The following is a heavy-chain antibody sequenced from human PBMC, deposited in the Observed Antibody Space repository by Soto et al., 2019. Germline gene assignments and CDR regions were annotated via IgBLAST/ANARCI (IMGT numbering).Heavy chain of an antibody. Sequence: PGESLKISCKGSGYTFTTYWIGGVRQMPGKGLEWMGIIYPGDSETRYSPSFQGQVTISADKAINTAYLQWNSLKASDTAIYYCARCPAARQWLLCDYWGQGTLVTVSS. J-gene: IGHJ4*02. V-gene: IGHV5-51*01. CDR1: GYTFTTYW. CDR2: IYPGDSET. CDR3: ARCPAARQWLLCDY. D-gene: IGHD2-2*01.